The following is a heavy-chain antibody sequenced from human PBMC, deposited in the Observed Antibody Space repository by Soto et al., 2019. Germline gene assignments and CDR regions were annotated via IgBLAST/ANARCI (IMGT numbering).Heavy chain of an antibody. J-gene: IGHJ4*02. V-gene: IGHV3-23*01. D-gene: IGHD5-18*01. CDR3: AKDRFRGRGYSYADY. CDR1: GFTFSSYA. CDR2: ISGSGGST. Sequence: PVGSLRLSCAASGFTFSSYAMSWVRQAPGKGLEWVSAISGSGGSTYYADSVKGRFTISRDNSKNTLYLQMNSLRAEDTAVYYCAKDRFRGRGYSYADYWGQGTLVTVSS.